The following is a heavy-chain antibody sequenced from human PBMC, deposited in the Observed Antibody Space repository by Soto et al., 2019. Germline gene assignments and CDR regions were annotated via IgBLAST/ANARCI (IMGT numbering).Heavy chain of an antibody. Sequence: QVQLVQSGAEEKKPGASVKVSCKASGFTFSGYTIHWVRQAPGQRLEWMGWIKADNTNTKHSQKFQGRVTITRDTSASTVYMELSSLRSEDTAVYYCAREGGWYVDYWGQGTLVTVSS. J-gene: IGHJ4*02. CDR2: IKADNTNT. CDR1: GFTFSGYT. D-gene: IGHD6-19*01. V-gene: IGHV1-3*05. CDR3: AREGGWYVDY.